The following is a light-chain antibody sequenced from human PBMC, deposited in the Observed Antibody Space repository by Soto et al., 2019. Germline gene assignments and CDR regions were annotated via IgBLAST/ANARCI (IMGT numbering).Light chain of an antibody. J-gene: IGKJ1*01. CDR3: QQSYSIPRT. Sequence: DIQMTQSPSSLSASVGDRVTITCRASQSIRSYLNWYQQERGKAPKLLIYAASSLQSGVPSRFSGSGSGTDFTLTIISLQPEDFATYYCQQSYSIPRTFGLGTRVEVK. CDR1: QSIRSY. V-gene: IGKV1-39*01. CDR2: AAS.